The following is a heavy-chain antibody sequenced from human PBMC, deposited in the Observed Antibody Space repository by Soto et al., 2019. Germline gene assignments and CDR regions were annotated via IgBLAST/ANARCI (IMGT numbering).Heavy chain of an antibody. D-gene: IGHD7-27*01. CDR1: GYTFSSYA. V-gene: IGHV1-3*01. CDR2: INAGYGNT. J-gene: IGHJ4*02. Sequence: ASVKVSCKASGYTFSSYAMHWVRQAPGQRLEWMGWINAGYGNTKYSQKFQDRVTISRDTSASTAYMELTSLRSEDTAVYYCARDTGDGTFDFWGQGTLVTVSS. CDR3: ARDTGDGTFDF.